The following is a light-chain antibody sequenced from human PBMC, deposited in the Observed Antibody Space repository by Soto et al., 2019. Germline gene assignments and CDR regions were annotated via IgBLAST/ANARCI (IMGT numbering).Light chain of an antibody. Sequence: QSALTQPPSAYGSPGQSVTISCTGTSSDVGGYNYVSWYQQHPGKAPKLMIYEVSKRPSGVPDRFSGSKSGNTASLTVSGLQAEDEADYYCSSYAGSNPLFGGGTKLTVL. V-gene: IGLV2-8*01. J-gene: IGLJ2*01. CDR2: EVS. CDR1: SSDVGGYNY. CDR3: SSYAGSNPL.